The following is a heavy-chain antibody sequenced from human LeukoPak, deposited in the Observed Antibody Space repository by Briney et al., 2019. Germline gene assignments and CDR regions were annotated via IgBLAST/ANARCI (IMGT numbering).Heavy chain of an antibody. CDR2: IYYSGST. J-gene: IGHJ3*02. Sequence: PSETLSLTCTVSGGSISSSSYYWGWIRQPPGKGLEWIGSIYYSGSTYYNPSLKSRVTISVDTSKNQFSLKLSSVTAADTAVYYCARSPKGEAFDIWGQGTMVTVSS. CDR3: ARSPKGEAFDI. CDR1: GGSISSSSYY. V-gene: IGHV4-39*07.